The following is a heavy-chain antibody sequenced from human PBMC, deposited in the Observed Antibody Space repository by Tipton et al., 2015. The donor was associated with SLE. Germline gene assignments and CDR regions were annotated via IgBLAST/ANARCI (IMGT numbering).Heavy chain of an antibody. CDR1: GFTFSSYG. CDR2: IWYDGSNK. Sequence: SLRLSCTASGFTFSSYGMHWVRQAPGKGLEWVAVIWYDGSNKYYADSVKGRFTISRDNSKNTLYLQMNSLRAEDTAVYYCVKAATVGGTNWFDTWGQGTLVTVSS. J-gene: IGHJ5*02. CDR3: VKAATVGGTNWFDT. V-gene: IGHV3-33*08. D-gene: IGHD1-1*01.